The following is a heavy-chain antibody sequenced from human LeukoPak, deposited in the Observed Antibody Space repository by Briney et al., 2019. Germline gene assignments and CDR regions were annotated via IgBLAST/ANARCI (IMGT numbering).Heavy chain of an antibody. CDR3: ASRWLQFDY. V-gene: IGHV3-43*02. CDR2: ISCDSFNT. D-gene: IGHD5-24*01. Sequence: GGSLRLSCAAYGFTIDDYDMYWDRQAPGKGLEWVSLISCDSFNTYYADSVKGRFTISRDNSKNSLYLQMNSLTTEDTAFYYCASRWLQFDYWGQGTLVTVSS. CDR1: GFTIDDYD. J-gene: IGHJ4*02.